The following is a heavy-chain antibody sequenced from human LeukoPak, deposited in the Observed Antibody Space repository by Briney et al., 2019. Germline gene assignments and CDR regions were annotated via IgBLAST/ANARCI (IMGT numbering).Heavy chain of an antibody. Sequence: GGSLRLSCAASGFTFSSYGMHWVRQAPGKGLEWVAVIWYDGSNKYYADSVKGRFTISRDNSKNTLYLQMNSLRAEDTAVHYCARDHIVGATHLDYWGQGTLVTVSS. J-gene: IGHJ4*02. V-gene: IGHV3-33*01. D-gene: IGHD1-26*01. CDR3: ARDHIVGATHLDY. CDR2: IWYDGSNK. CDR1: GFTFSSYG.